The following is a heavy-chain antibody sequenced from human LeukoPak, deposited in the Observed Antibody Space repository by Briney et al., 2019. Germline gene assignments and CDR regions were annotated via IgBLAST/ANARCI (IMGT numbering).Heavy chain of an antibody. V-gene: IGHV1-69*13. CDR3: ARDLLGSATSYSSGAWDY. Sequence: SVKVSCKASGGTFGNYAISWVRQAPGQGLEWMGGIIPIFDTADNAQKFQGRLTITADESTSTAYMELSSLRAEDTAVYYCARDLLGSATSYSSGAWDYWGQGTLVTVSS. CDR1: GGTFGNYA. CDR2: IIPIFDTA. D-gene: IGHD3-9*01. J-gene: IGHJ4*02.